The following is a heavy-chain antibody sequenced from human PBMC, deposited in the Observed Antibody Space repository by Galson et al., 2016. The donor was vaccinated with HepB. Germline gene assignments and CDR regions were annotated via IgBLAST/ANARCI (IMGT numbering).Heavy chain of an antibody. Sequence: SLRLSCAASGFVFSNFGLSWVRQAPGKGLEWVASISTRSTTYSLDPVQGRFTISRDNSNNTLYLQMNGLRAEDTAVYYCAKERLVRRIFDHWGQGTLLTVSS. CDR2: ISTRSTT. CDR1: GFVFSNFG. J-gene: IGHJ4*02. D-gene: IGHD2-8*02. CDR3: AKERLVRRIFDH. V-gene: IGHV3-23*01.